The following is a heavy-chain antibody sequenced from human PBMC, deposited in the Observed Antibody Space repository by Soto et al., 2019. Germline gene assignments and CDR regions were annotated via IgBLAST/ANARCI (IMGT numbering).Heavy chain of an antibody. CDR2: IYYSGST. V-gene: IGHV4-59*01. J-gene: IGHJ4*02. CDR3: ARGRVLRYFDWSAPFDY. Sequence: QVQLQESGPGLVKPSETLSLTCTVSGGSISSYYWSWIRQPPGKGLEWIGYIYYSGSTNYNPSLKSRVTISVDTSKNQFSLKLSSVTAADTAVYYCARGRVLRYFDWSAPFDYWGQGTLVTVSS. D-gene: IGHD3-9*01. CDR1: GGSISSYY.